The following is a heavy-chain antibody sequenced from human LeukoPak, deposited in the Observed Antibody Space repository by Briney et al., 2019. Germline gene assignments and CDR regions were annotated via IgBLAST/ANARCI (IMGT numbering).Heavy chain of an antibody. CDR2: ISYDGSNK. V-gene: IGHV3-30*18. CDR3: AKDLRYDSSGYY. CDR1: GFTFSSYG. D-gene: IGHD3-22*01. J-gene: IGHJ4*02. Sequence: PGGSLRLSCAASGFTFSSYGMHWVRQAPGEGLEWMAVISYDGSNKYYADSVKGRFTISRDNSKNTLYLQMNSLRAEDTAVYYCAKDLRYDSSGYYWGQGTLVTVSS.